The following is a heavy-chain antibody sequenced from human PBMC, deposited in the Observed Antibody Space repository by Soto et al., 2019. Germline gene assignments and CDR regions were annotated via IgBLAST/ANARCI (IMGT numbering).Heavy chain of an antibody. CDR3: ASHGSGDYFWFDP. J-gene: IGHJ5*02. D-gene: IGHD4-17*01. CDR1: GFTFSNFW. CDR2: ASPDGSST. Sequence: WSLRLSCAASGFTFSNFWVHWVRQAPGKGLVWVSRASPDGSSTSYADSVKGRFTISRDNAKNMLYMEMNSLRAEDTAVYYCASHGSGDYFWFDPWGQGTLVTVYS. V-gene: IGHV3-74*01.